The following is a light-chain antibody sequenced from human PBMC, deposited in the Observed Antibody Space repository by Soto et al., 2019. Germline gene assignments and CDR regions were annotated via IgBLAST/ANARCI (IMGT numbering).Light chain of an antibody. V-gene: IGLV2-23*03. J-gene: IGLJ1*01. Sequence: QSVLTQPPSASGTPGQRVTISCSGSSSNIGSNTVNWYQQHPGKAPKLMIYEGSKRPSGVSNRFSGSKSGNTASLTISGLQAEDEADYYCCSYAGSSTFYVFGTGTKLTVL. CDR2: EGS. CDR3: CSYAGSSTFYV. CDR1: SSNIGSNT.